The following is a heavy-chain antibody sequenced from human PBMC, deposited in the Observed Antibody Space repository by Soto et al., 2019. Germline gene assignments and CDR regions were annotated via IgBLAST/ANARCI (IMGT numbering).Heavy chain of an antibody. J-gene: IGHJ6*02. Sequence: GSLRLSCAVSGFSLTNVWMNWVRQAPGKGLEWVGRIKSKADGGTTDYAAPVKGRFIISRDESKNTLYLEMNSLKIEDTAVYYCAKEDSSSWHYYFGMDVWGQGRTVTV. CDR3: AKEDSSSWHYYFGMDV. V-gene: IGHV3-15*07. CDR2: IKSKADGGTT. CDR1: GFSLTNVW. D-gene: IGHD6-13*01.